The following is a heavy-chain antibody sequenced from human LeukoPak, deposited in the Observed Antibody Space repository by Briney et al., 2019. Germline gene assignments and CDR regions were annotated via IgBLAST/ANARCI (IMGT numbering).Heavy chain of an antibody. CDR3: ARDMGGKEYDSSGYDSPFDY. J-gene: IGHJ4*02. V-gene: IGHV4-30-4*01. CDR1: GGSISSGDYY. D-gene: IGHD3-22*01. Sequence: SETLSLTCTVSGGSISSGDYYWSWIRQPPGKVLEWIGYIYYSGSTYYNPSLKSRVTISVDTSKNQFSLKLSSVTAADTAVYYCARDMGGKEYDSSGYDSPFDYWGQGTLVTVSS. CDR2: IYYSGST.